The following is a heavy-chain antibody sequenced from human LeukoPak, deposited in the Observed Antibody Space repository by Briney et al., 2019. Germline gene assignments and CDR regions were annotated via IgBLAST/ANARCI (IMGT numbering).Heavy chain of an antibody. CDR1: GFTFSSYS. CDR2: ISSSSSYI. V-gene: IGHV3-21*01. D-gene: IGHD5-18*01. Sequence: GSLRLSCAASGFTFSSYSMNWVRQAPGKGLEWVSSISSSSSYIYYADSVKGRFTISRDNAKNSLYLQMNSLRAEDTAVYYCARKSEIQRCSPTDCGGQGTLVTVSS. J-gene: IGHJ4*02. CDR3: ARKSEIQRCSPTDC.